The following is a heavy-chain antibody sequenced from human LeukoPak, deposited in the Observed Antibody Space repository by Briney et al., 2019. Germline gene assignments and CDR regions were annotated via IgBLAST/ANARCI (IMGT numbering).Heavy chain of an antibody. CDR3: AAFLDTAMEMGAFDI. J-gene: IGHJ3*02. V-gene: IGHV3-9*01. D-gene: IGHD5-18*01. Sequence: GGSLRLSCAASGFTFSSYSMTWVRQAPGKGLEWVSGISWNSGSIGYADSVKGRFTISRDNAKNSLYLQMNSLRAEDTALYYCAAFLDTAMEMGAFDIWGQGTMVTVSS. CDR1: GFTFSSYS. CDR2: ISWNSGSI.